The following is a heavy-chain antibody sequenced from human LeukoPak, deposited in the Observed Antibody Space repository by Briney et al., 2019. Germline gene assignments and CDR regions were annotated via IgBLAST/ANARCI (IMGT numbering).Heavy chain of an antibody. Sequence: KPSETLSLTCSVSTYSISSAYYWGWIRQPPGKGLQWIGSIYHSGSTSYNPSLKSRVTISVDTSKNQFSLKLSSVTAADTAVYYCARTDDSGYSDAFDIWGQGTMVTVSS. V-gene: IGHV4-38-2*02. J-gene: IGHJ3*02. CDR3: ARTDDSGYSDAFDI. D-gene: IGHD3-22*01. CDR2: IYHSGST. CDR1: TYSISSAYY.